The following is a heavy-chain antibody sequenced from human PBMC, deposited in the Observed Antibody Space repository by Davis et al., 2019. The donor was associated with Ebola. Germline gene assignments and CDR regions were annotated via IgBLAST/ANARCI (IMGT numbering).Heavy chain of an antibody. D-gene: IGHD6-13*01. Sequence: SETLSLTCTVSGGSISSYYWSWIRQPPGKGLEWIGEINHSGSTNYNPSLKSRVTISVDTSKNQFSLKLTSVTAADTAVYYCADLHSGYWGQGTLVTVSS. J-gene: IGHJ4*02. CDR2: INHSGST. CDR3: ADLHSGY. V-gene: IGHV4-34*01. CDR1: GGSISSYY.